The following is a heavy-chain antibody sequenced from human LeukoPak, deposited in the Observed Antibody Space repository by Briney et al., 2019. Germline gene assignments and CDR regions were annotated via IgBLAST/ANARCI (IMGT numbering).Heavy chain of an antibody. V-gene: IGHV1-3*01. D-gene: IGHD6-19*01. J-gene: IGHJ3*02. Sequence: ASVKVSCKASGYTFTSYAMHWVRQAPGQRLEWMGWINAGNGNTKYSQKFQGRVTITRDTSASTAYMKLSSLRSEDTAVYYCAREWLVRAFDIWGQGTMVTVSS. CDR1: GYTFTSYA. CDR2: INAGNGNT. CDR3: AREWLVRAFDI.